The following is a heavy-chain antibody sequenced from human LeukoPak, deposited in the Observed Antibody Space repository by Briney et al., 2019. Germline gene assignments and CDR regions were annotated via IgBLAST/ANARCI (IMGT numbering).Heavy chain of an antibody. Sequence: PGGSLRLSCAAPGFTFSSYAMHWVRQAPGKGLEWVAVISYDGSNKYYADSVKGRFTISRDNAKNSLYLQMNSLRAEDTAVYYCARSAKNTIFGVVVNPDYWGQGTLVTVSS. CDR1: GFTFSSYA. CDR3: ARSAKNTIFGVVVNPDY. D-gene: IGHD3-3*01. J-gene: IGHJ4*02. V-gene: IGHV3-30-3*01. CDR2: ISYDGSNK.